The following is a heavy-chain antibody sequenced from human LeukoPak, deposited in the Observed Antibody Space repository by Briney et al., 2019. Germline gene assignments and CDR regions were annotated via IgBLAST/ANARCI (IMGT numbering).Heavy chain of an antibody. CDR2: IYPDDSDT. CDR1: GYSFASYW. Sequence: GESLKISCQGSGYSFASYWIGWVRQMPGKGLEWMGIIYPDDSDTRYSPSFQGQVTISADKSISTAYLQWGSLKASDTAMYYCARRIDPSKYCSGGSCYSANADWGQGTLVTVSS. V-gene: IGHV5-51*01. CDR3: ARRIDPSKYCSGGSCYSANAD. J-gene: IGHJ4*02. D-gene: IGHD2-15*01.